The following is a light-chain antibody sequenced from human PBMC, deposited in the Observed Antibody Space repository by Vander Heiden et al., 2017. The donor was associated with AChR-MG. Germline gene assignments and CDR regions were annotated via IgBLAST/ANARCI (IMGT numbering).Light chain of an antibody. V-gene: IGLV3-25*03. CDR3: QSADRTGNYRV. CDR1: AMPKRY. Sequence: SYELTQSPSVSVSPGQTARITCSGSAMPKRYAYWYQRKPGQAPVLVIYKANKRPSGIPERFSGSSSGTTVTLTISGVQAEDEADYYCQSADRTGNYRVFGGGTKLTVL. CDR2: KAN. J-gene: IGLJ3*02.